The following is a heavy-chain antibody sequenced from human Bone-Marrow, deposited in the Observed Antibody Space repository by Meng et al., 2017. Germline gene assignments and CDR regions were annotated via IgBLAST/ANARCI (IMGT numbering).Heavy chain of an antibody. CDR3: ARGPTTMAHDFDY. J-gene: IGHJ4*02. D-gene: IGHD4-11*01. V-gene: IGHV4-34*01. Sequence: VRVQQWGVGLFTPADVLPLRRCSGCGFLSYDYWSWSRHPRGKGVGWIGEINHSGSTNYNPSFESRATISVDTSQNNLSLKLSSVTAADSAVYYCARGPTTMAHDFDYWGQGTLVTVSS. CDR2: INHSGST. CDR1: CGFLSYDY.